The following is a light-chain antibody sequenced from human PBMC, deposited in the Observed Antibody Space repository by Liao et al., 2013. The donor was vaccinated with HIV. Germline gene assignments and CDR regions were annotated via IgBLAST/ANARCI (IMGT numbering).Light chain of an antibody. CDR3: QAWDSNTAF. J-gene: IGLJ2*01. Sequence: SYELTQPPSVSVSPGQTASITCSGDKLGDRYACWYQHRPGQSPVLVIYQDNKRPSGIPERFSGSNSGNTATLSITETQPMDEADYYCQAWDSNTAFFGGGTKLTVL. V-gene: IGLV3-1*01. CDR2: QDN. CDR1: KLGDRY.